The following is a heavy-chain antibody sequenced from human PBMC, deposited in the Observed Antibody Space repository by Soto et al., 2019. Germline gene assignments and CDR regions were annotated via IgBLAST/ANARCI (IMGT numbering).Heavy chain of an antibody. Sequence: ASVKVSCKASGYTFTSYVMHCVRQAPGQRLEWMGWINAGNGNTKYSQKFEGRVTITRDTSASTAYMDLSSLRSEDTAVFYCARDSSMVRGVVPTYYYGMDVWGQGTTVTVSS. CDR3: ARDSSMVRGVVPTYYYGMDV. V-gene: IGHV1-3*01. CDR1: GYTFTSYV. D-gene: IGHD3-10*01. CDR2: INAGNGNT. J-gene: IGHJ6*02.